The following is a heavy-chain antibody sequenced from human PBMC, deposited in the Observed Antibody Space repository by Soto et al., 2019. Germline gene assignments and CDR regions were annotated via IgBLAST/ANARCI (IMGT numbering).Heavy chain of an antibody. V-gene: IGHV1-18*04. CDR1: GYTFTSYG. CDR2: ISAYNGKT. D-gene: IGHD6-19*01. Sequence: QVQLVQSGAEVKKPGASVKVSCKASGYTFTSYGISWVRQAPGQGLEWMGWISAYNGKTNYAQKLQGRVTMTTDTSTSTAYMELRSLRSDDTAVYYCARDPSIAVAGTSFDWFDPWGQGTLVTVSS. J-gene: IGHJ5*02. CDR3: ARDPSIAVAGTSFDWFDP.